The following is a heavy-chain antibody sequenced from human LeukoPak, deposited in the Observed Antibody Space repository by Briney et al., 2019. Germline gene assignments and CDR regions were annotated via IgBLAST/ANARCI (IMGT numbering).Heavy chain of an antibody. J-gene: IGHJ5*02. CDR2: IDHSGST. Sequence: PSETLSLTCAVYGGSFSGYYWSWIRQPPGKGLEWIGEIDHSGSTNYNPSLKSRVTISVDTSKKQFSLKLSSVTAADTAVYYCARGFWSETWGQGTLVTVSS. CDR1: GGSFSGYY. V-gene: IGHV4-34*01. CDR3: ARGFWSET.